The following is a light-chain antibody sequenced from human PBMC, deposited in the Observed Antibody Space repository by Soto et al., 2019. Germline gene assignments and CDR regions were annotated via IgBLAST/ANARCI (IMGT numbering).Light chain of an antibody. CDR1: QRVGSD. CDR2: GIS. CDR3: QQYHKWPGT. Sequence: EMLMTQSPATLSVSPGERATLSCRASQRVGSDLAWYQQKPGQPPRLLMYGISTRATGIPARFSGSGSGTEFTLSISSLKSEDFAVYYCQQYHKWPGTFGPGTKVDF. V-gene: IGKV3-15*01. J-gene: IGKJ3*01.